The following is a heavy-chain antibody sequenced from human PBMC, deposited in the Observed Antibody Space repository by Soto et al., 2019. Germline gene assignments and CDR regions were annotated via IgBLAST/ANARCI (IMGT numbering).Heavy chain of an antibody. V-gene: IGHV3-30-3*01. D-gene: IGHD3-22*01. CDR2: ISYDGSNK. Sequence: PGGSMRLPWAAAGCTFGGYARRWVRQAPGQGLEWVAVISYDGSNKYYADSVKGRFTISRDNSKNTLYLQMNSLRAEDTAVYYCARDPYHYDGIFGLSPYAPTYWGQGTLVTVSS. J-gene: IGHJ4*02. CDR3: ARDPYHYDGIFGLSPYAPTY. CDR1: GCTFGGYA.